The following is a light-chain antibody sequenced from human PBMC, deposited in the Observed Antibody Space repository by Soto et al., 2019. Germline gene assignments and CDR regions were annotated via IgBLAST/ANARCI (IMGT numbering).Light chain of an antibody. CDR2: KAS. J-gene: IGKJ1*01. Sequence: DIQMTQSPSTLSASVGDRVTLTCRASQSISSWLAWYQQKPGKAPKLLIYKASSLESGVPSRFSGSRSGTEFTLTMSSLQPDELASYYCQHENSYPTFGQGTKVEIK. V-gene: IGKV1-5*03. CDR1: QSISSW. CDR3: QHENSYPT.